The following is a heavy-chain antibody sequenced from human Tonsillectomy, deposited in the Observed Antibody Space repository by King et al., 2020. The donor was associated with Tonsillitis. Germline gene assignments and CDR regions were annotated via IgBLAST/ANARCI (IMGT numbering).Heavy chain of an antibody. D-gene: IGHD6-6*01. CDR3: ARTARVFDY. CDR1: GFSLSYYW. J-gene: IGHJ4*02. CDR2: IKQDGSEK. Sequence: DVQLVESGGGLVQPGGSLRLSCAASGFSLSYYWMSWVRQAPGKGLEWVANIKQDGSEKYYWDSVKGRFTISRDNAKKSLYLQMNSLRAEDTAVYYCARTARVFDYWGQGTLVTVSS. V-gene: IGHV3-7*03.